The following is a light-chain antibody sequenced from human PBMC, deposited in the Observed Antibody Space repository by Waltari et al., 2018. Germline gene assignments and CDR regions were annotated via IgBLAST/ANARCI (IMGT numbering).Light chain of an antibody. CDR2: EAS. V-gene: IGKV3-11*01. CDR3: QQRANWPPLT. CDR1: QSVYNF. J-gene: IGKJ4*01. Sequence: EVVLTQSPATLSLSPGERATLSCRASQSVYNFLAWYQQKPGQVPRLLLYEASQRATGIPARFSGSGSGTDFTLTISNLEPEDVAVYYCQQRANWPPLTFGGGTKVEIK.